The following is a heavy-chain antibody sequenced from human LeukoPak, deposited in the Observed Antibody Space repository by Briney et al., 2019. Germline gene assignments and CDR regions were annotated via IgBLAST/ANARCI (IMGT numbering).Heavy chain of an antibody. CDR3: ARAGYCSSTSCSNWFDP. Sequence: GGSLRLSCAASGFTFSSYTMNWVRQAPGKGLEWVSSISSSSYIYYADSVKGRFTISRDNAKNSLYLQMNSLRAEDTAVYYCARAGYCSSTSCSNWFDPWGQGTLVTVSS. D-gene: IGHD2-2*03. V-gene: IGHV3-21*01. CDR2: ISSSSYI. CDR1: GFTFSSYT. J-gene: IGHJ5*02.